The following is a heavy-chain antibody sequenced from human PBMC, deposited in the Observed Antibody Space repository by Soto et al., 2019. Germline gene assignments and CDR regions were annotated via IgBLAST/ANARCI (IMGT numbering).Heavy chain of an antibody. Sequence: ASVKVSCKASGYTFTRYTMYWVRQAPGQRLECMGWINAGNDNIKYSQKFQGGVTITTDTSASTAYMDLTSLRSEDTAVYYCAIFGGSVSGWGQGTLVTVS. CDR2: INAGNDNI. D-gene: IGHD3-10*01. CDR1: GYTFTRYT. J-gene: IGHJ4*02. V-gene: IGHV1-3*01. CDR3: AIFGGSVSG.